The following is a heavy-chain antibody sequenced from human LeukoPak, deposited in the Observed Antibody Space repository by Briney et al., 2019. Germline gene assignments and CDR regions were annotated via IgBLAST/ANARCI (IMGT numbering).Heavy chain of an antibody. D-gene: IGHD6-19*01. CDR2: INPSGGGT. CDR3: ATYTSAIQYFLY. J-gene: IGHJ4*02. Sequence: ASVKVSCKASGYTFTDYYIHWVRQAPGQGPEWMGWINPSGGGTKYAQKFQDRVTMTRDTSISTAYLELSGLRSDDTAVYYCATYTSAIQYFLYWGLGTLVTVST. CDR1: GYTFTDYY. V-gene: IGHV1-2*02.